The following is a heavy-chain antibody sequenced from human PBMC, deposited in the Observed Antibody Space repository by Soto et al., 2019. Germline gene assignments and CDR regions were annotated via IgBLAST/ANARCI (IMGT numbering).Heavy chain of an antibody. J-gene: IGHJ5*02. CDR2: IYYSGST. CDR1: GGSISSSSYY. Sequence: LSLTCTVSGGSISSSSYYWGWIRQPPGKGLEWIGSIYYSGSTYYNPSLKRRVTISVDTSKNQFSLKLSSVTAADTAVYYCAGTRQWLPKRESWGQGTLVSVSS. V-gene: IGHV4-39*01. D-gene: IGHD6-19*01. CDR3: AGTRQWLPKRES.